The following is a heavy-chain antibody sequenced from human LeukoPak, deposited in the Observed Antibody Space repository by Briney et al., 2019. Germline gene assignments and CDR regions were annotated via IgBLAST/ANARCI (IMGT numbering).Heavy chain of an antibody. V-gene: IGHV3-23*01. CDR3: AKSYTYGWASYYNHYDY. CDR2: ISSSDVNT. Sequence: PGRSLRLSCAASGFTFNNYAMNWVRQAPGKGLEWISSISSSDVNTYYADSVKGRFTISRDNPENTLYLQMNSLRVEDTAVYYCAKSYTYGWASYYNHYDYWGQGTLVTVSS. CDR1: GFTFNNYA. J-gene: IGHJ4*02. D-gene: IGHD3-10*01.